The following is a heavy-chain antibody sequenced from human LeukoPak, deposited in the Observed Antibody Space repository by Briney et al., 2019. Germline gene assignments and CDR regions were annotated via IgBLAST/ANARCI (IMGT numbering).Heavy chain of an antibody. CDR3: AKFQGIAAAGGDY. D-gene: IGHD6-13*01. Sequence: GGSLRLSCAASGFTFSSYGMHWVRQAPGKGLEWVAVISYDGSNKYYADSVKGRFTISRDNSKNTLYLQMNSLRAEDTAVYYCAKFQGIAAAGGDYWGQGTLVTVSS. J-gene: IGHJ4*02. CDR2: ISYDGSNK. CDR1: GFTFSSYG. V-gene: IGHV3-30*18.